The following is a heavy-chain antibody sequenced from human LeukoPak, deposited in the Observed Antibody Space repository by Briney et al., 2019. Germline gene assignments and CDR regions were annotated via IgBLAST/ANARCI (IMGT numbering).Heavy chain of an antibody. Sequence: SETLSLTCTVSGGSISSYYWSWIRQPAEKGLEWIGRIYTSGSTNYNPSLKSRVTMSVDTSKNQFPLKLSSVTAADTAVYYCATTMKSYGSRNDAFDIWGQGTMVTVSS. V-gene: IGHV4-4*07. CDR2: IYTSGST. J-gene: IGHJ3*02. CDR3: ATTMKSYGSRNDAFDI. CDR1: GGSISSYY. D-gene: IGHD5-18*01.